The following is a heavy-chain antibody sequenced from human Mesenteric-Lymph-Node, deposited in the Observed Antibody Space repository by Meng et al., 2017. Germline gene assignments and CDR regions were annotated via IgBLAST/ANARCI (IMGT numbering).Heavy chain of an antibody. CDR3: GRGRRNVY. Sequence: QVQLHEWGAGLVTPSEALSLTCAVYGGSFSGNYWSWSRQSPGKGLEWIGEINHSGSTNYNPSLKSRVSISVDTSKNQFSLKLSSVTAADTAVYYCGRGRRNVYWGQGTLVTVSS. J-gene: IGHJ4*02. V-gene: IGHV4-34*01. CDR2: INHSGST. CDR1: GGSFSGNY. D-gene: IGHD1-1*01.